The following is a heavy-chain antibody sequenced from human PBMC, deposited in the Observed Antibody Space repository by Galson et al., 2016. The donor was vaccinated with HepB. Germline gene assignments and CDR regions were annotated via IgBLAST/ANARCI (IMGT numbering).Heavy chain of an antibody. V-gene: IGHV4-31*03. CDR3: ARLRDGDSSGWADYFDH. Sequence: TLSLTCTVSGDSISYGGDYYWSWIRQHPDKGLEWIGYIYYNGRTDYNPSLKSRGTMSLDTSKNQFSLKLTSVTAADTACDYCARLRDGDSSGWADYFDHWGQGTLVTVSS. CDR1: GDSISYGGDYY. CDR2: IYYNGRT. J-gene: IGHJ4*02. D-gene: IGHD6-19*01.